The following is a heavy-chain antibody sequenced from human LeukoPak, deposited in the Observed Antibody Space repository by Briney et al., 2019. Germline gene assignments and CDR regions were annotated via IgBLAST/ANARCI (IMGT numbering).Heavy chain of an antibody. D-gene: IGHD5-24*01. Sequence: GGSLRLSCAASGFTFNNYWMSWVRQAPGKGLEWVANIKEDGSEKDYVDSVKGRFTVSRDNAKNSIFLQMNSLRDEDTAMYYCAKWRWHQSEFDLWGQGTLVTVSS. J-gene: IGHJ5*02. CDR2: IKEDGSEK. CDR1: GFTFNNYW. CDR3: AKWRWHQSEFDL. V-gene: IGHV3-7*01.